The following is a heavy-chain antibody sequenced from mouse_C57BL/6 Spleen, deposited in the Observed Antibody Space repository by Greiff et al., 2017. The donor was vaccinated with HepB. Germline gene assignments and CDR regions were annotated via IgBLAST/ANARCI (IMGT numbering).Heavy chain of an antibody. J-gene: IGHJ2*01. CDR3: ARSGYSNYDFDY. Sequence: VQLQQSGPELVKPGASVKISCKASGYAFSSSWMNWVKQRPGKGLEWIGRIYPGDGDTNYNGKFKGKATLTADKSSSTAYMQLSSLTSEDSAVYFCARSGYSNYDFDYWGQGTTLTVSS. CDR1: GYAFSSSW. D-gene: IGHD2-5*01. V-gene: IGHV1-82*01. CDR2: IYPGDGDT.